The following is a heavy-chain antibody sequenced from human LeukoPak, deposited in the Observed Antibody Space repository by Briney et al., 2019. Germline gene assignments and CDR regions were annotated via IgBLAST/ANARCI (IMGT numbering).Heavy chain of an antibody. CDR3: AREGGPYRHLDY. V-gene: IGHV4-59*11. CDR1: GVSMSSHY. Sequence: SETLSLTCTVSGVSMSSHYWSWIRQPPGKGLEWIGYIYYSATTNYNPSLKSRVTISADTSKKQFSLRLSSVTAADTAVYYCAREGGPYRHLDYSGQGTLVTVCS. J-gene: IGHJ4*02. CDR2: IYYSATT.